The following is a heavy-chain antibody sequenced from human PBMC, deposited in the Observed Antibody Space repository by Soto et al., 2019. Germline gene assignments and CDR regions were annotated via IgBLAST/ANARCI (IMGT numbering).Heavy chain of an antibody. D-gene: IGHD6-19*01. V-gene: IGHV3-11*06. J-gene: IGHJ5*02. CDR2: ISRSGTDT. CDR3: IGRTGWLIDP. CDR1: GFTFSDYY. Sequence: GGSLRLSCAASGFTFSDYYMSWIRQAPGKGLEWVSFISRSGTDTRYADSVRGRFTISRDNAKNSLFLQMNSLRADDTAVYYCIGRTGWLIDPWGQGNLLTVSS.